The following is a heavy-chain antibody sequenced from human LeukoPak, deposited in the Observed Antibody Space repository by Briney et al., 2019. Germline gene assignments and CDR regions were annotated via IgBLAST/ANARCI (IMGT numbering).Heavy chain of an antibody. CDR3: ARASSGYSFYYYMDV. V-gene: IGHV4-38-2*02. Sequence: PSETLSLTCTVSGDSLVSGHYWGWIRQPPGQGLEWVGSVYHSGSIYYNPSLKSRVIMSVDTSKNQFSLKLSSLTAADTAIYYCARASSGYSFYYYMDVWGKGTTVTVSS. CDR1: GDSLVSGHY. J-gene: IGHJ6*03. CDR2: VYHSGSI. D-gene: IGHD6-13*01.